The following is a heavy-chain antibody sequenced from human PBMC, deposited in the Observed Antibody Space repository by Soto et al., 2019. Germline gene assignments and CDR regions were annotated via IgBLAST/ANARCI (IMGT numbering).Heavy chain of an antibody. Sequence: PSQTLSLTCAISGDRVSRNSAAWNWIRQSPSRGLEWLGRTYYRSKWYNDYAVSVKSRITINPDTSKNQFSLQLNSVTPEDTAVYYCARDLRVATIDDYYYGMDVWGQGTTVTVSS. V-gene: IGHV6-1*01. J-gene: IGHJ6*02. D-gene: IGHD5-12*01. CDR3: ARDLRVATIDDYYYGMDV. CDR2: TYYRSKWYN. CDR1: GDRVSRNSAA.